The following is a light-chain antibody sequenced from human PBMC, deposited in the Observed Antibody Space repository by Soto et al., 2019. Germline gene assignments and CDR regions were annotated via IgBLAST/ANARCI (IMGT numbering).Light chain of an antibody. V-gene: IGKV3-20*01. J-gene: IGKJ5*01. Sequence: EIVLTQSPGTLSLSPGERATLSCRASRSITSSYLAWYQQKPGQAPRLLIYGASSRAAGIPDRFSGSGSGTDFTLTISRLESEDFVVYYCQQYHTSPITFGQGTRLEI. CDR1: RSITSSY. CDR3: QQYHTSPIT. CDR2: GAS.